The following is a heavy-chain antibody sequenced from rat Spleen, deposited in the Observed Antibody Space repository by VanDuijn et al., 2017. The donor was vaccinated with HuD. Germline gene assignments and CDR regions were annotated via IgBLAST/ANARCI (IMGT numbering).Heavy chain of an antibody. Sequence: EVQLVESGGGLVQPGRSLKLSCAASGFTFSNYYMAWVRQAPTKGLEWVAYISTGGDTYYRDSMKGRFTISRDNAKSTLYLQMNSLRSEDTATYYCTRGGYFRYWGQGVMVKVSS. D-gene: IGHD1-12*03. CDR2: ISTGGDT. V-gene: IGHV5-27*01. CDR1: GFTFSNYY. J-gene: IGHJ2*01. CDR3: TRGGYFRY.